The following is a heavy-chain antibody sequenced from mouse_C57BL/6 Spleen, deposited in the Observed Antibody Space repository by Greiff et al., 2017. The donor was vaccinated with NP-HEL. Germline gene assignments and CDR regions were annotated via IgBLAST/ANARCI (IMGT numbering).Heavy chain of an antibody. Sequence: VQLKQSGPELVKPGASVKISCKASVYSFTDYNMNWVKQSNGKSLEWIGVINPNYGTTSYIQKFTGKATLTVDQSSSTAYMQLNSLTSEDSAVYDWARDRLTGTRDYAMDYWGQGTSVTVSS. CDR2: INPNYGTT. J-gene: IGHJ4*01. D-gene: IGHD4-1*01. CDR1: VYSFTDYN. V-gene: IGHV1-39*01. CDR3: ARDRLTGTRDYAMDY.